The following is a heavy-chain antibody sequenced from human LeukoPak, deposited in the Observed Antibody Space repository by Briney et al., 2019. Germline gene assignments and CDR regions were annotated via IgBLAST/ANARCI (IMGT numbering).Heavy chain of an antibody. D-gene: IGHD3-22*01. Sequence: GGSLRLSCAASGFTFSSYAMSWVRQAPGKGLEWVSAISGSGGSTYYADSVKGRFTISRDNSKNTLYLQMNSLRAEDTAVYYCAKEGGDSSGYYPYYFDYWGQGTLVTVSS. CDR2: ISGSGGST. V-gene: IGHV3-23*01. J-gene: IGHJ4*02. CDR3: AKEGGDSSGYYPYYFDY. CDR1: GFTFSSYA.